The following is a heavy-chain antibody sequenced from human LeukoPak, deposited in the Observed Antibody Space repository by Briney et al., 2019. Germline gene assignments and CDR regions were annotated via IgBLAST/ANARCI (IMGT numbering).Heavy chain of an antibody. D-gene: IGHD3-10*01. CDR3: ARSDGYGLVGI. V-gene: IGHV4-39*07. CDR1: GASISSGSNY. CDR2: IYSSGST. J-gene: IGHJ3*02. Sequence: NPSETLSLTCSVSGASISSGSNYWGWIRQPPGKTLEWIGSIYSSGSTYYNPSLKSRVIIIMDTPKNHFSLTLSSVTAADTAVYYCARSDGYGLVGIWGQGTMVTVSS.